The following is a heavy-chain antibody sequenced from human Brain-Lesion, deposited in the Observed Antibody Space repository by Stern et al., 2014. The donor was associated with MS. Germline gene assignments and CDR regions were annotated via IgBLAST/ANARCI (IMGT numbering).Heavy chain of an antibody. CDR3: ARGERWFDS. J-gene: IGHJ5*01. CDR1: GFTFSNYW. V-gene: IGHV3-74*02. Sequence: VQLVSSWGGLVQPGGSLRLSCAASGFTFSNYWMHWVRQAPGKGLVWVSRVNNDGRRTSYADSVKGRFTMSRENAKNTLYLQMNSLRVEDTAIYYCARGERWFDSWGQGTLVTVSS. D-gene: IGHD3-10*01. CDR2: VNNDGRRT.